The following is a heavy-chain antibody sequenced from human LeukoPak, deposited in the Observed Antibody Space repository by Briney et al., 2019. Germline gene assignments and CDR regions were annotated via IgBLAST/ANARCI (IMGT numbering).Heavy chain of an antibody. CDR3: ARGGPLRDEVPGYSSSWYVY. V-gene: IGHV4-34*01. J-gene: IGHJ4*02. Sequence: PSETLSLTCAVYGGSFSGYYWSWIRQPPGKGLEWIGEINHSGSTNYNPSLKSRVTISVDTSKNQFSLKLSSVTAADTAVYYCARGGPLRDEVPGYSSSWYVYWGQGTLVTVSS. CDR1: GGSFSGYY. CDR2: INHSGST. D-gene: IGHD6-13*01.